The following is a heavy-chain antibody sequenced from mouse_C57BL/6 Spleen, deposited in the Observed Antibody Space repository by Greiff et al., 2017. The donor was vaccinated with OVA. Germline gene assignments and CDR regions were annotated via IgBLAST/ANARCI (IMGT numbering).Heavy chain of an antibody. CDR1: GYTFTSYG. CDR2: IYPRSGNT. J-gene: IGHJ1*03. V-gene: IGHV1-81*01. CDR3: ARDYGSRRWYFDV. D-gene: IGHD1-1*01. Sequence: QVQLQQSGAELARPGASVKLSCKASGYTFTSYGISWVKQRTGQGLEWIGEIYPRSGNTYYNEKVKGKATLTADKSSSTAYMELRSLTSEDSAVYFCARDYGSRRWYFDVWGTGTTVTVSS.